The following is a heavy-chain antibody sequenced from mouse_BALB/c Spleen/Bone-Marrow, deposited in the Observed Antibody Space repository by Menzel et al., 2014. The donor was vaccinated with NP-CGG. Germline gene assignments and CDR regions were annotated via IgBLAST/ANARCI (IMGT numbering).Heavy chain of an antibody. D-gene: IGHD3-2*01. CDR1: GYTFTSYD. J-gene: IGHJ3*01. CDR3: ARSGDSSGYGFAY. Sequence: VKLMESGPELVKPGALVKISCKASGYTFTSYDINWVKQRPGQGLEWIGWIYPGDGSTKYNEKFKGKATLTADKSSSTAYMQLSSLTSENSAVYFCARSGDSSGYGFAYWGQETLVTVSA. CDR2: IYPGDGST. V-gene: IGHV1S56*01.